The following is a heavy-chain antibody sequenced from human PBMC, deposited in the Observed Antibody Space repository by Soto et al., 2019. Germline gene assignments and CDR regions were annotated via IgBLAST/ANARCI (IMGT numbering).Heavy chain of an antibody. Sequence: PGGSLRLSCAASGFTCDDYGMSWVRQAPGKGLEWVSGINWNGGSTGYADSVKGRFTISRDNAKNSLYLQMNSLRAEDTALYHCARDLRVYCTNGVCYTSTAFDIWGQGTMVTVSS. D-gene: IGHD2-8*01. CDR2: INWNGGST. CDR3: ARDLRVYCTNGVCYTSTAFDI. J-gene: IGHJ3*02. V-gene: IGHV3-20*01. CDR1: GFTCDDYG.